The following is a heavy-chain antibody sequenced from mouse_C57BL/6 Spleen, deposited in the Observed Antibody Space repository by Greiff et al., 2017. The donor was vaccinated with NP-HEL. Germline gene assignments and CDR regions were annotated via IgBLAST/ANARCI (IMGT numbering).Heavy chain of an antibody. J-gene: IGHJ4*01. CDR2: ISSGGSYT. V-gene: IGHV5-6*01. D-gene: IGHD1-1*01. CDR1: GFTFSSYG. Sequence: EVHLVESGGDLVKPGGSLKLSCAASGFTFSSYGMSWVRQTPDKRLEWVATISSGGSYTYYLDSVKGRFTISRDNAKNTLYLQMSSLKSEDTAMYYCARPYYGSSYAMDYWGQGTSVTVSS. CDR3: ARPYYGSSYAMDY.